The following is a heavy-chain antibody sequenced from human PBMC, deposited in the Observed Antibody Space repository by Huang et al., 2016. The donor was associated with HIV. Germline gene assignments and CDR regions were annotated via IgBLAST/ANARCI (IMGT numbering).Heavy chain of an antibody. CDR1: GFSFSHYG. CDR3: ATDLGGYSFDY. V-gene: IGHV3-30*02. Sequence: QEQLVESGGGVVQPGGSLRLSFATSGFSFSHYGMHWVRQAAGKGLECVSFIRFEGGNKHYADSAKGRFTISRDNSKKMLFLEMNSLRGDDTAFYYCATDLGGYSFDYWGQGALVSVSS. J-gene: IGHJ4*02. CDR2: IRFEGGNK. D-gene: IGHD2-21*02.